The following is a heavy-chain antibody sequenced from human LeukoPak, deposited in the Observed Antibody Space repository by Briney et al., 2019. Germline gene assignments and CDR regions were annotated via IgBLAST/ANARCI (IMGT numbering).Heavy chain of an antibody. CDR3: TRDAEVGATETSLDY. CDR2: IYYSGST. D-gene: IGHD1-26*01. CDR1: GGSISSSSYY. V-gene: IGHV4-39*07. J-gene: IGHJ4*02. Sequence: SETLSLTCTVSGGSISSSSYYWGWIRQPPGKGLEWIGSIYYSGSTYYNPSLKSRVTISVDTSKNQFSLKLSSVTAADTAVYYCTRDAEVGATETSLDYWGQGTLVTVSS.